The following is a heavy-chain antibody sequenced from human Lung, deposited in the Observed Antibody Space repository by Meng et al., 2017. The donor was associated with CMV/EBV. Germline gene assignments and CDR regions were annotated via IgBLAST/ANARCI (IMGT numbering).Heavy chain of an antibody. Sequence: LPGSGPGLLEPSQTLSLPCTVSGGAMSSGNYYWSWIRQPPGKGLEWIGYIHHSGSAYYNPSLKSRVSISVDKSKNQFSLNLNSMTAADTAVYYCASFDHIPRRNYFDYWDQGTLVTVSS. CDR2: IHHSGSA. J-gene: IGHJ4*02. CDR3: ASFDHIPRRNYFDY. D-gene: IGHD2-21*01. CDR1: GGAMSSGNYY. V-gene: IGHV4-30-4*01.